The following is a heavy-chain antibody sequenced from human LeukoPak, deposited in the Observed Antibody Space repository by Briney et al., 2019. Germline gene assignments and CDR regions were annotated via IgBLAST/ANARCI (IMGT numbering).Heavy chain of an antibody. J-gene: IGHJ4*02. CDR3: AAGVALDY. V-gene: IGHV3-11*01. D-gene: IGHD3-3*01. Sequence: GGSLRLSFAASGLNVSVYYMRWIRQAPGGGLEWLSHISKSGTTVYYADSVKGRFTISRDSAKNSLYLHMNSLRAEDTAVYYCAAGVALDYWGQGALVTVSS. CDR1: GLNVSVYY. CDR2: ISKSGTTV.